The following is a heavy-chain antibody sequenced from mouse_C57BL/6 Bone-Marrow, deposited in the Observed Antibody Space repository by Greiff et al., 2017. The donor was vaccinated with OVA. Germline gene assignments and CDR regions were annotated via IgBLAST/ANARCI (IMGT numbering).Heavy chain of an antibody. Sequence: EVQLKESGPALVKPSQTVSLTCTVTGYSITNGNHWWNWLRQVSGSKLEWIGYLSSSGSTDSHPSLKSRFSSTGTTAKDQLSLQLNSVTTEDIAKYFCARASYCSKAWFAYGGQGTLVTVSA. D-gene: IGHD2-5*01. CDR1: GYSITNGNHW. V-gene: IGHV3-4*01. CDR2: LSSSGST. CDR3: ARASYCSKAWFAY. J-gene: IGHJ3*01.